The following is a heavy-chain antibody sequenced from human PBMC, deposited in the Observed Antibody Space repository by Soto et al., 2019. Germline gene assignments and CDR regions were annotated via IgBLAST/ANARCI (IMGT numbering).Heavy chain of an antibody. CDR1: GYTLTNYA. J-gene: IGHJ5*02. CDR3: AKDRGSSLYHWFDP. CDR2: INTYNGNS. D-gene: IGHD6-13*01. Sequence: GASVKVSCKASGYTLTNYAISWVRQAPGQGPEWMGWINTYNGNSNYAQKFQGRVTMTTDTSTNTAYMELRSLTSDDTAVYYCAKDRGSSLYHWFDPWGQGTLVTVSS. V-gene: IGHV1-18*01.